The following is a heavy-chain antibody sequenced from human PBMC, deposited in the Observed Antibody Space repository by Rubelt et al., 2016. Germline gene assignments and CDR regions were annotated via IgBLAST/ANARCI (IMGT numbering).Heavy chain of an antibody. J-gene: IGHJ4*02. CDR2: LYNSVNT. V-gene: IGHV4-4*07. Sequence: QVQLQESGPGLVKPSETLSLTCTVSGGSISDYYWSWVRQPAGKGLEWIGRLYNSVNTDYNPSLKSRVTMSVDTSKNQFSLKLKSVTAADTAVYYCARRPIAVAGLDYWGQGTLVTVSS. CDR3: ARRPIAVAGLDY. CDR1: GGSISDYY. D-gene: IGHD6-19*01.